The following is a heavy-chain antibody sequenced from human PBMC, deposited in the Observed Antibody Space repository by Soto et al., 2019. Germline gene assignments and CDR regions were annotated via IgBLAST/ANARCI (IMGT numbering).Heavy chain of an antibody. D-gene: IGHD6-13*01. CDR2: SIRILGTT. Sequence: QVQLVQSGAEVKKPGSSVTVSCKASGGIFRTYAISWLRQAPGQGLEWMGGSIRILGTTNYAQKVQGRVTIPADKSTSTAYMELSSLRSEDTAVYVCARQQPRATQADYWGQGTLVTVSS. CDR1: GGIFRTYA. J-gene: IGHJ4*02. CDR3: ARQQPRATQADY. V-gene: IGHV1-69*06.